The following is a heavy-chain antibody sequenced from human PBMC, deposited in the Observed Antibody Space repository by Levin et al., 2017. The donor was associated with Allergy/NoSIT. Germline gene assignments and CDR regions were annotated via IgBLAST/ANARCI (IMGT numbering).Heavy chain of an antibody. Sequence: GGSLRLSCAASGFTFSSYWMNWVRQAPGKGLVWVARINGAGTSTVYADSVKGRFTTSRDNAKNTMYLQMISLRADDTAVYYCTRALTLAAAAITFDYWGQGTLVTVSS. J-gene: IGHJ4*02. CDR2: INGAGTST. V-gene: IGHV3-74*01. CDR3: TRALTLAAAAITFDY. D-gene: IGHD6-25*01. CDR1: GFTFSSYW.